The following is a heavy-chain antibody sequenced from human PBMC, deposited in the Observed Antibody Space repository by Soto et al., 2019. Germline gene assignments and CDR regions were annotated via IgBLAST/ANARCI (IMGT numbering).Heavy chain of an antibody. CDR3: ARTYCTTTSCQAHGMDV. CDR2: LYYNTNT. CDR1: GGSVNSGSYY. V-gene: IGHV4-61*01. D-gene: IGHD2-2*01. Sequence: QVQLQESGPGLVKPSETLSLTCTVSGGSVNSGSYYWTWIRQPPGKGLEWIGYLYYNTNTNYNPSLKSRVTISVDTCKNQFSLKLSSVTAADTAVYYFARTYCTTTSCQAHGMDVWGQGTTVTVSS. J-gene: IGHJ6*02.